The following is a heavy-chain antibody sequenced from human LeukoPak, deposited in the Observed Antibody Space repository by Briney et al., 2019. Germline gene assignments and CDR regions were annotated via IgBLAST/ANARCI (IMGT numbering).Heavy chain of an antibody. D-gene: IGHD3-22*01. Sequence: GGSLRLSCAASGFTFSTYSMNWVRQAPGKGLEWVSYISSSSSNIYYADAVKGRFTISRDNAKNSLYLQMNSLRDEDTAVYYCARDRSGYYLFDYWGQGALVTVSS. CDR1: GFTFSTYS. CDR2: ISSSSSNI. J-gene: IGHJ4*02. CDR3: ARDRSGYYLFDY. V-gene: IGHV3-48*02.